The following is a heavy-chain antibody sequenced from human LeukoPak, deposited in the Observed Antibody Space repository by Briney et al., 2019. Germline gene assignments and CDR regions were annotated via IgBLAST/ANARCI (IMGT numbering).Heavy chain of an antibody. CDR2: MSPNSGDT. CDR1: GHTFTSYD. D-gene: IGHD7-27*01. V-gene: IGHV1-8*01. CDR3: ARGPPNWGYDY. J-gene: IGHJ4*02. Sequence: ASVKVSCKASGHTFTSYDFSWVRQATGQRPEWMGWMSPNSGDTGYAQKFQDRVTMTRNTSISTAYMELSSLRSDDTAVYYCARGPPNWGYDYWGPGTLVTVSS.